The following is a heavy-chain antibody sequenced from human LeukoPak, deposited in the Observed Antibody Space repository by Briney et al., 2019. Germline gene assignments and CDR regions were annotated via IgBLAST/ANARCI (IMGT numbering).Heavy chain of an antibody. CDR3: ARSSPGYDSSGYPTNWFDP. J-gene: IGHJ5*02. Sequence: SETLSLTCTVSGGSLSSGGYYWSWIRQHPGKGLEWIGYINYSGTTYYNPSLKSRVTISVDRSKNQFSLKLSSVTAADTAVYYCARSSPGYDSSGYPTNWFDPWGQGTLVTVSS. CDR1: GGSLSSGGYY. V-gene: IGHV4-31*03. D-gene: IGHD3-22*01. CDR2: INYSGTT.